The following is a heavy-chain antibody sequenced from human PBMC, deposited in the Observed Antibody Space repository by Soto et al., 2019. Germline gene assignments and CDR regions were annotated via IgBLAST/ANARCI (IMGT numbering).Heavy chain of an antibody. CDR2: IYYSGST. V-gene: IGHV4-39*01. D-gene: IGHD6-13*01. CDR3: ARRSLRQQLAHLYFDY. CDR1: GGSISSSSYY. J-gene: IGHJ4*02. Sequence: SETLSLTCTVSGGSISSSSYYWGWIRQPPGKGLEWIGSIYYSGSTYYNPSLKSRVTISVDTSKNQFSLKLSSVTAADTAVYYCARRSLRQQLAHLYFDYWGQGTLVTVSS.